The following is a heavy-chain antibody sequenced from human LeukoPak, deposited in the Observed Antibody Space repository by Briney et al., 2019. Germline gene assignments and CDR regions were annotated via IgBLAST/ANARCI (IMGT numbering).Heavy chain of an antibody. CDR3: ALDTAESYYFDY. CDR2: IIPIFGTA. D-gene: IGHD5-18*01. V-gene: IGHV1-69*06. CDR1: GGTFSSYA. Sequence: GSSVKVSCKASGGTFSSYAISWVRQAPGQVLEWMGGIIPIFGTANYAQKFQGRVTITADKSTSTAYMELSSLRSEDTAVYYCALDTAESYYFDYWGQGTLVTVSS. J-gene: IGHJ4*02.